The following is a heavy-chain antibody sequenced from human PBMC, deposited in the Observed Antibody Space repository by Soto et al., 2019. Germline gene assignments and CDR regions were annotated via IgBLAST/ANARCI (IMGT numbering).Heavy chain of an antibody. CDR3: ARGDATKIVVTTYYGMDV. J-gene: IGHJ6*02. CDR2: IIPVFGTA. Sequence: QVQLVQSGAEVKKPGSSVKVSCKASGGTLSNYGISWVRQAPGQGLEWMGGIIPVFGTANYEQKFQGRVTITEDESTSTVYMDVTSLRSEYTAVYYCARGDATKIVVTTYYGMDVWGQGTTVTVSS. CDR1: GGTLSNYG. V-gene: IGHV1-69*12. D-gene: IGHD4-17*01.